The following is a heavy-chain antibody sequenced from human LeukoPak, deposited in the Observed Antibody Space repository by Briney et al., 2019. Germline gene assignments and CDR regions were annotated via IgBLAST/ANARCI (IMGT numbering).Heavy chain of an antibody. CDR1: GYTFTSYD. CDR2: IDDSGDT. CDR3: ARGRGWLRLDF. D-gene: IGHD5-12*01. V-gene: IGHV1-2*02. Sequence: ASVKVSCKASGYTFTSYDINWVRQAPGQGLEWMGWIDDSGDTYYARNFQGRVTMTRDTSISTSYMDLSSLTSDDTAIYHCARGRGWLRLDFWGQGTLVTVSS. J-gene: IGHJ4*02.